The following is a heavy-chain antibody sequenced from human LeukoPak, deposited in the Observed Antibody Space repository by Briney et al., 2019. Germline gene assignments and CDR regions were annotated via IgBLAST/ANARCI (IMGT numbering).Heavy chain of an antibody. CDR1: GFTFSSYS. Sequence: GGSLRLSCAASGFTFSSYSMNWVRQAPGKGLEWVSSISSSSSYIYYADSVKGRFTISRDNAKNSLYLQMNSLRAEDTAVYYCATAAYDSSESYYFDYWGQGTLVTVSS. D-gene: IGHD3-22*01. J-gene: IGHJ4*02. V-gene: IGHV3-21*01. CDR3: ATAAYDSSESYYFDY. CDR2: ISSSSSYI.